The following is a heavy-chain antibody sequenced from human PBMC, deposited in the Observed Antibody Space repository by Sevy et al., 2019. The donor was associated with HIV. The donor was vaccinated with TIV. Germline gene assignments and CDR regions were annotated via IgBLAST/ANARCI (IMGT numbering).Heavy chain of an antibody. D-gene: IGHD2-15*01. V-gene: IGHV3-74*01. CDR3: ARDWGPGYCSGGSCYRAPDY. Sequence: GGSLRLSCAASGFTFSSYWMHWVRQAPGKGLVWVSRINSDGSSTSYADSVKGRFTISRDNAKNTLYQQMNSLRAEDTAVYYWARDWGPGYCSGGSCYRAPDYWGQGTLVTVSS. CDR1: GFTFSSYW. J-gene: IGHJ4*02. CDR2: INSDGSST.